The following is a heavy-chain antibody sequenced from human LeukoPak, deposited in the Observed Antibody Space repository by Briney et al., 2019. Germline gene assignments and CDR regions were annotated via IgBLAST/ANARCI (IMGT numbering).Heavy chain of an antibody. V-gene: IGHV4-34*01. D-gene: IGHD3-10*01. CDR1: GGSFSGYY. Sequence: SETLSLTCAVYGGSFSGYYWSWIRQPPGKGLEWIGEINHSGSTNHNPSLKSRVTISVDTSKNQFSLKLSSVTAADTAVYYCARGLFGELLWGDAFDIWGQGTMVTVSS. J-gene: IGHJ3*02. CDR3: ARGLFGELLWGDAFDI. CDR2: INHSGST.